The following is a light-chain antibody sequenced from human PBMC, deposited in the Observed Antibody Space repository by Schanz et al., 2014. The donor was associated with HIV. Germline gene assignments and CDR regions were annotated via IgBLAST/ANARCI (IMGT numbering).Light chain of an antibody. J-gene: IGLJ1*01. Sequence: QSALTQPASVSGSPGQSITISCTGTSSDVGGYNYVSWYQHHPGKAPKLMIYDVSNRPSGVSNRFSGSKSGNTASLTISGLQAEDEADYYCSSYTSSSTYVFGTGTNLTVL. CDR2: DVS. CDR1: SSDVGGYNY. CDR3: SSYTSSSTYV. V-gene: IGLV2-14*03.